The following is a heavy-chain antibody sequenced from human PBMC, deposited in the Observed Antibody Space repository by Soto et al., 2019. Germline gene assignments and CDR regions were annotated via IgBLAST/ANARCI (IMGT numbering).Heavy chain of an antibody. J-gene: IGHJ5*02. CDR1: GGSISSGGYY. Sequence: QVQLQESGPGLVKPSQTLSLTCTVSGGSISSGGYYWSWIRQHPGKGLEWIGYIYYSGSTYYNPSLKSRVTISVDTSKNQFSLKLSSVTAADTAVYYCARSSAADDSSGPLDWFDPWGQGTLVTVSS. V-gene: IGHV4-31*03. CDR3: ARSSAADDSSGPLDWFDP. D-gene: IGHD3-22*01. CDR2: IYYSGST.